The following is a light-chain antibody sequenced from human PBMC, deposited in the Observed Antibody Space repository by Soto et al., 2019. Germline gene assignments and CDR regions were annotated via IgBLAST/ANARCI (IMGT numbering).Light chain of an antibody. Sequence: DIQMTQSPSTLSASVGDRVTITCRASQKISTWLAWYQQKPGKAPKLLIYKASSLESGVPSRFSGSGSGSGTEFTLTISSLQPEDFASYYCQQYNTYRTFGQGTKVEIK. CDR1: QKISTW. CDR3: QQYNTYRT. V-gene: IGKV1-5*03. CDR2: KAS. J-gene: IGKJ1*01.